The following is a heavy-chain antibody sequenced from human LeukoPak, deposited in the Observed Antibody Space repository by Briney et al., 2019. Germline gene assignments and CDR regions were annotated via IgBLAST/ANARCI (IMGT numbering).Heavy chain of an antibody. V-gene: IGHV3-43D*03. Sequence: GGSLRLSCAASGFTFDDYAMHWVRQAPGKGLEWVSLISWDGGSTYYADSVKGRFTISRDNSKNSLYPQMNSLRAEDTALYYCAKGQDISLYMDVWGKGTTVTVSS. CDR1: GFTFDDYA. D-gene: IGHD2-15*01. J-gene: IGHJ6*03. CDR2: ISWDGGST. CDR3: AKGQDISLYMDV.